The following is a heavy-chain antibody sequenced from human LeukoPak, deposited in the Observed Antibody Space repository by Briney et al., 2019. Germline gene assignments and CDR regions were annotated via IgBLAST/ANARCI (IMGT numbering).Heavy chain of an antibody. Sequence: PSETLSLTCAVYGGSFSGYYWSWIRQPPGKGLEWIGSAYYSGSAYYNPSLKSRVTISVDTSKNHFSLKLNSVTAADTAVYYCARRPYYFDSRFDFWGQGTLVTVSS. CDR1: GGSFSGYY. J-gene: IGHJ4*02. V-gene: IGHV4-34*01. CDR2: AYYSGSA. CDR3: ARRPYYFDSRFDF. D-gene: IGHD3-22*01.